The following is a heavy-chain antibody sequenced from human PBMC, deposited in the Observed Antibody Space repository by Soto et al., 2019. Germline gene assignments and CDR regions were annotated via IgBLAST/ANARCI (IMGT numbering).Heavy chain of an antibody. V-gene: IGHV4-39*01. CDR2: IYYSGGT. CDR3: VGIEGYDFDY. D-gene: IGHD5-12*01. CDR1: GDSLSSSRYY. Sequence: QLRLQESGPGLVKPSETLSISCSVSGDSLSSSRYYWAGFRRPPGKGLEWIGSIYYSGGTHYKPSLKSRVTISADTSKKQFSLKLNSVTAADTAVYYCVGIEGYDFDYWGQGTLVTVSS. J-gene: IGHJ4*02.